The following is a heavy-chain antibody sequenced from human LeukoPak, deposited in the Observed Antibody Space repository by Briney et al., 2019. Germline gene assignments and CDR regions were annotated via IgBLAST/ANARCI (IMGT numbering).Heavy chain of an antibody. CDR2: IYYSGST. CDR1: GGSISSYY. CDR3: ATQLITFGGVIVIPSTAGADFGAFDI. D-gene: IGHD3-16*02. V-gene: IGHV4-59*08. Sequence: PSETLSLTCTVSGGSISSYYWGWIRQPPGKGLEWIGYIYYSGSTNYNPSRKSRATISVDTSKNQFSLKLSSVTAADTAVYYCATQLITFGGVIVIPSTAGADFGAFDIWGQGTMVTVSS. J-gene: IGHJ3*02.